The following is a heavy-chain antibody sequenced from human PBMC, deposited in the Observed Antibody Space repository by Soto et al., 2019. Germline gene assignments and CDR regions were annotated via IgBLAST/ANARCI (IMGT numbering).Heavy chain of an antibody. CDR1: GFTFSAYY. CDR2: IKNKANSYTT. J-gene: IGHJ4*02. CDR3: ARVSLVGPSGGRFFDY. Sequence: EVQLVESGGGLVQPGGSLRLSCAASGFTFSAYYMDWVRQAPGKGLEWVGRIKNKANSYTTEYAASVEGRFTISREDSQNSLYLQMNSLTTEDTAVYYCARVSLVGPSGGRFFDYWGQGSQVAVSS. D-gene: IGHD1-26*01. V-gene: IGHV3-72*01.